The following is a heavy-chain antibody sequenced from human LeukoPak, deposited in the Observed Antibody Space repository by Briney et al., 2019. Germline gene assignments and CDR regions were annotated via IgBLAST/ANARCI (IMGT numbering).Heavy chain of an antibody. J-gene: IGHJ5*02. Sequence: SETLSLTCAVYGGSFSGYYWSWIRQPPGKGLEWIGEINHSGSTNYDPSLKSRVTISVDTSKNQFSLKLSSVTAADTAVYYCARFEPRYQLLLFFRWFDPWGQGTLVTVSS. CDR3: ARFEPRYQLLLFFRWFDP. CDR2: INHSGST. CDR1: GGSFSGYY. D-gene: IGHD2-2*01. V-gene: IGHV4-34*01.